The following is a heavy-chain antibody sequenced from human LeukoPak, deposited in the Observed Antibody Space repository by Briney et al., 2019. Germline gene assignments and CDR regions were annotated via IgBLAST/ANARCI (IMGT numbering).Heavy chain of an antibody. V-gene: IGHV4-34*01. CDR3: ARDIVVVPAAPRGWYYYGMDV. D-gene: IGHD2-2*01. Sequence: SETLSLTCAVYGGSFSGYYWSWIRQPPGKGLEWIGEINHSGSTNYNPSLKSRVTISVATSKNQFSLKLSSVTAADTAVYYCARDIVVVPAAPRGWYYYGMDVWGQGTTVTVSS. CDR1: GGSFSGYY. J-gene: IGHJ6*02. CDR2: INHSGST.